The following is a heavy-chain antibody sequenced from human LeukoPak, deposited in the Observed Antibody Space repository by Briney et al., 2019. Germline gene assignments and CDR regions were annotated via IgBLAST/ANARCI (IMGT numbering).Heavy chain of an antibody. CDR3: ARRLTQYDCFDP. CDR1: GDSVSSNSVT. D-gene: IGHD2-2*01. CDR2: TYYRSTWYN. Sequence: SQTLSLICAISGDSVSSNSVTWNWIRQSPSRGLEWLVRTYYRSTWYNDYAVSVRGRITVNPDTSKNQFSLHLNSVTPEDTAVYYCARRLTQYDCFDPWGQGILVTVSS. J-gene: IGHJ5*02. V-gene: IGHV6-1*01.